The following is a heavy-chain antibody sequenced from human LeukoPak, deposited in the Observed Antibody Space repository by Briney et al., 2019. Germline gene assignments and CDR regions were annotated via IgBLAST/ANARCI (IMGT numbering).Heavy chain of an antibody. D-gene: IGHD5-18*01. CDR2: IYTSGST. CDR1: GGSISSGSYY. J-gene: IGHJ3*02. CDR3: AREGGIQLSDAFDI. Sequence: KPSETLSLTCTVSGGSISSGSYYWSWIRQPAGKGLEWIGRIYTSGSTNYNPSLKSRVTISVDTSKNQFSLKLSSVTAADTAVYYCAREGGIQLSDAFDIWGQGTMVTVSS. V-gene: IGHV4-61*02.